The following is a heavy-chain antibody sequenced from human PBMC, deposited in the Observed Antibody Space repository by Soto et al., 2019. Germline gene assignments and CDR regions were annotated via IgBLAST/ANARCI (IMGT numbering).Heavy chain of an antibody. J-gene: IGHJ2*01. D-gene: IGHD3-10*01. CDR3: ARVFNYGSGSYYSPDWYFDL. Sequence: QVQLVQSGAEVKKPGASVKVSCKASGYTFTGYYMHWVRQAPGQGLEWMGWINPNSGGTNYAQKCQGRVTMTRDTSISTAYMELSRLRSDDTAVYYCARVFNYGSGSYYSPDWYFDLWGRGTLVTVSS. CDR2: INPNSGGT. V-gene: IGHV1-2*02. CDR1: GYTFTGYY.